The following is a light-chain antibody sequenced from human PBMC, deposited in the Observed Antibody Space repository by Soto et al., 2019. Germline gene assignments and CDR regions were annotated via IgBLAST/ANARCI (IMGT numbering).Light chain of an antibody. V-gene: IGKV1-5*01. CDR2: DAS. Sequence: DIQMTQSPSTLSAAVGDRVTITCRASHSISVWVAWYQQKPGKAPKLLIHDASHLQSGVPSRFSGSGSGTEFTLTISSLQPDDFATYYCQQYKSYSSWTFGQGTKVDI. CDR3: QQYKSYSSWT. J-gene: IGKJ1*01. CDR1: HSISVW.